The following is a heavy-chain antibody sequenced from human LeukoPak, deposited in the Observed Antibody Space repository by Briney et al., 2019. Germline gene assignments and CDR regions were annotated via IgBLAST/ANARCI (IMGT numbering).Heavy chain of an antibody. J-gene: IGHJ6*03. CDR1: GESFSGYY. CDR2: INHSGST. V-gene: IGHV4-34*01. Sequence: PSETLSLTCAVYGESFSGYYWSWIRQPPGKGLEWIGEINHSGSTNYNPSLKSRVTISVDTSKNQFSLKLSSVTAADTAVYYCARATDKRAWGTSFHYYYMDVWGKGTTVTVSS. CDR3: ARATDKRAWGTSFHYYYMDV. D-gene: IGHD2-2*01.